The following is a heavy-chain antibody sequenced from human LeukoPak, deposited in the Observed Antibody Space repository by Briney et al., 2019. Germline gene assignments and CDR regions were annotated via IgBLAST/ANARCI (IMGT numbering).Heavy chain of an antibody. Sequence: PGGSLRLSCADSGFTFSNYWMSWVRQAPGKGLEWVASINQDGSDKYYVDSVKGRFTISRDSAKNSLYLQMSSLRADDTAVYYCARATGNKMEKYFDYWGQGTLVTVSS. CDR1: GFTFSNYW. D-gene: IGHD1-1*01. V-gene: IGHV3-7*04. CDR3: ARATGNKMEKYFDY. J-gene: IGHJ4*02. CDR2: INQDGSDK.